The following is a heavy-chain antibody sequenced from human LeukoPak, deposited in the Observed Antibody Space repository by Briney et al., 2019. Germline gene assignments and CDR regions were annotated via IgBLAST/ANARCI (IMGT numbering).Heavy chain of an antibody. J-gene: IGHJ6*02. D-gene: IGHD3-10*01. CDR1: GFTFSSYG. V-gene: IGHV3-30*18. CDR2: ISYDGSNK. Sequence: GRSLRLSCAASGFTFSSYGMHWVRQAPGKGLEWVAVISYDGSNKYYADSVKGRFTISRDNSKNTLYLQMNSLRAEDTAVYYCAKVVGHEYYYYYGMDVWGQGTTVTVSS. CDR3: AKVVGHEYYYYYGMDV.